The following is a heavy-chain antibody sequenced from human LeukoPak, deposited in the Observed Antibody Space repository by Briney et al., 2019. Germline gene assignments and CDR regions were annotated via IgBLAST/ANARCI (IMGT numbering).Heavy chain of an antibody. CDR3: ATKGYCSSTSCYAPAPFDY. V-gene: IGHV3-23*01. CDR2: ISGSGGST. CDR1: GFTFSSYA. J-gene: IGHJ4*02. Sequence: GGSLRLSCAASGFTFSSYAMSWVRQAPGQGLEWVSAISGSGGSTYYADSVKGRFTISRDNSKNTLYLQMNSLRAEDTAVYYCATKGYCSSTSCYAPAPFDYWGQGTLVTVSS. D-gene: IGHD2-2*01.